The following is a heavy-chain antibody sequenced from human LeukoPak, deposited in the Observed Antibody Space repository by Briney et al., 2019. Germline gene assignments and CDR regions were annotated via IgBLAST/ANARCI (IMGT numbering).Heavy chain of an antibody. CDR2: ISSSSGSYI. CDR1: GFTFSSFT. Sequence: GGSLRLSCAASGFTFSSFTMNWVRQAPGKGLEWVSSISSSSGSYIHYADSVKGRFTISRDNAKNSLYLQMNSLRTEDTALYYCAKCVGSENGSVDYWGQGTLVTVSS. J-gene: IGHJ4*02. CDR3: AKCVGSENGSVDY. V-gene: IGHV3-21*01. D-gene: IGHD1-26*01.